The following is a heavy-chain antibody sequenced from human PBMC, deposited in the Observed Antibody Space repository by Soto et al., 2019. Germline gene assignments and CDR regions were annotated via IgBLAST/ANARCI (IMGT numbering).Heavy chain of an antibody. V-gene: IGHV3-21*01. J-gene: IGHJ4*02. CDR2: ISSSSSYI. D-gene: IGHD2-2*01. CDR1: GFTFSSYS. Sequence: EVQLVESGGGLVKPGGSLRLSCAASGFTFSSYSMNWVRQAPGKGLEWVSSISSSSSYIYYVDSVKGRFTISRDNAKNSLYLQMNGLRAEDTAVYYCARAYDGPAAVDYWGQGTLVTVSS. CDR3: ARAYDGPAAVDY.